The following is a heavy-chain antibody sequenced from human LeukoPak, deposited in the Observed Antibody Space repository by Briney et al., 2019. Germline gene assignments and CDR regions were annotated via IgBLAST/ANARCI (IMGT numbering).Heavy chain of an antibody. J-gene: IGHJ4*02. D-gene: IGHD6-6*01. V-gene: IGHV3-53*01. CDR1: GFSVSSSY. CDR2: IYNDGTT. Sequence: GGSLRLSCAASGFSVSSSYMSWVRQAPGKGLEWVSLIYNDGTTYYADSVKGRFTISRDNSKNTLHPQMNSLRAEDTAVYYCARAIAARRYFDYWGQGTLVTVSS. CDR3: ARAIAARRYFDY.